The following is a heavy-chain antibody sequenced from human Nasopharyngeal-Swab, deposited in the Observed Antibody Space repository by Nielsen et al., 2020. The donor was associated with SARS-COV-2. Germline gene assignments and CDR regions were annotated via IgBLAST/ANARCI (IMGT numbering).Heavy chain of an antibody. Sequence: WIRQPPGKGLEWIGYIYYSGSTNYNPSLKSRVTISVDTSKNQFSLKLSSVTAADTAVYYCARDIVVVVAATHSGWFDPWGQGTLVTVSS. D-gene: IGHD2-15*01. CDR3: ARDIVVVVAATHSGWFDP. V-gene: IGHV4-59*01. J-gene: IGHJ5*02. CDR2: IYYSGST.